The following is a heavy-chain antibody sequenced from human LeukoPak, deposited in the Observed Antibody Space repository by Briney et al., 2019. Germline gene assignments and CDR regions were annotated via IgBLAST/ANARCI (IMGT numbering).Heavy chain of an antibody. CDR2: IYYSGST. CDR1: GGSISSSSYY. J-gene: IGHJ4*02. CDR3: ATPFPPLRWQDY. V-gene: IGHV4-39*07. D-gene: IGHD4-23*01. Sequence: PSETLSLTCTVSGGSISSSSYYWGWIRQPPGKGLEWIGSIYYSGSTYYNPSLKSRVTISVDTSKNQFSLKLSSVTAADTAVYYCATPFPPLRWQDYWGQGTLVTVSS.